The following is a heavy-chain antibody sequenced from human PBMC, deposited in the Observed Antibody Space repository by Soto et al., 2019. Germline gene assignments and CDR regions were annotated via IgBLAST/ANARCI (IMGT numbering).Heavy chain of an antibody. CDR3: ARYHQYYDSSGSNWFDP. V-gene: IGHV1-69*13. CDR2: IIPIFGTA. Sequence: SVKVSCKASGGTFSSYAISWVRQAPGQGLEWMGGIIPIFGTANYAQKFQGRVTITADESTSTAYMELSSLRSEDTAVYYCARYHQYYDSSGSNWFDPWGQGTLVTVSS. J-gene: IGHJ5*02. CDR1: GGTFSSYA. D-gene: IGHD3-22*01.